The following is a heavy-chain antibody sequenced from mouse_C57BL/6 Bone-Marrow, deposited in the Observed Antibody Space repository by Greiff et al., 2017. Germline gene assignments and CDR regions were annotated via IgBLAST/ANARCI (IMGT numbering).Heavy chain of an antibody. Sequence: VQLQQPGAELVMPGASVKLSCKASGYTFTSYWMHWVKQRPGQGLEWIGEIDPSDSYTNYNQKFKGKSTLTVDKSSSTAYMQLSSLTSEDSAVYYCARGGYYGSMSWFAYWGQGTLVTVSA. CDR1: GYTFTSYW. CDR2: IDPSDSYT. J-gene: IGHJ3*01. V-gene: IGHV1-69*01. CDR3: ARGGYYGSMSWFAY. D-gene: IGHD1-1*01.